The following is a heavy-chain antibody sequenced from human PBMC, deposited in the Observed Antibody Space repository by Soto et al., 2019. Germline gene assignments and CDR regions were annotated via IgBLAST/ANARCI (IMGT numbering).Heavy chain of an antibody. Sequence: GGSLRLSCAASGFTLSSYWMHWVRQAPGKGLVWVSRISRDGSSTSYADSVKGRFTISRDNAKNTLYLQMNSLRAEDTAVYYCASFFSWYTGDAFDIWGQGTMVTVSS. J-gene: IGHJ3*02. D-gene: IGHD6-13*01. CDR3: ASFFSWYTGDAFDI. CDR2: ISRDGSST. CDR1: GFTLSSYW. V-gene: IGHV3-74*01.